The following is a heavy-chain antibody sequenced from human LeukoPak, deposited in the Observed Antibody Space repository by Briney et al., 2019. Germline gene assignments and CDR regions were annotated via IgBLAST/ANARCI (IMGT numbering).Heavy chain of an antibody. Sequence: GASVKVSCKVSGYTLTELSMHWVRQAPGKGLEWVGGFDPEDGETIYAQKFQGRVTMTEDTSTDTAYMELSSLRSEDTAVYYRATARAYYYDSSGYFDYWGQGTLVTVSS. D-gene: IGHD3-22*01. J-gene: IGHJ4*02. CDR2: FDPEDGET. CDR3: ATARAYYYDSSGYFDY. CDR1: GYTLTELS. V-gene: IGHV1-24*01.